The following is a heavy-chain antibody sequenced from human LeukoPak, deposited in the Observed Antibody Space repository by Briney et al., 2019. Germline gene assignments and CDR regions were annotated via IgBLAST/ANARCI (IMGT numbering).Heavy chain of an antibody. Sequence: PSETLSLTCTVSGGSISSSSYYWGWIRQPPGKGLEWIGSIYYSGSTYYNPSLKSRVSISVDTSKNQFSLKLSSVTAADTAVYYCARAPTYYDMLTGYYPDAFDIWGQGTMVTVSS. CDR3: ARAPTYYDMLTGYYPDAFDI. J-gene: IGHJ3*02. CDR1: GGSISSSSYY. D-gene: IGHD3-9*01. CDR2: IYYSGST. V-gene: IGHV4-39*01.